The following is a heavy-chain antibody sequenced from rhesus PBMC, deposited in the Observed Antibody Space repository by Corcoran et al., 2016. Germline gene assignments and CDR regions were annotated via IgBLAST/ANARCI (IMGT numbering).Heavy chain of an antibody. CDR3: ARRFDY. J-gene: IGHJ4*01. CDR1: GCSISGFH. Sequence: QVQLQESGPGLVQPSATLSLTCSVSGCSISGFHWHWFRQPPGKGLERIGNIYGSGSTTNYNPSLKSRGTLSVDTSKNQLSLKRSSVTAADTAVYYCARRFDYWGQGVLVTVSS. CDR2: IYGSGSTT. V-gene: IGHV4S11*01.